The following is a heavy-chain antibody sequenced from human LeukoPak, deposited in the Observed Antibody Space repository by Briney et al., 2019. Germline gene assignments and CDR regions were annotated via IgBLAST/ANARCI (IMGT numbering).Heavy chain of an antibody. V-gene: IGHV3-33*01. Sequence: GGSLRLSCAASGFTFSSYGMHWVRQAPGKGLEWVAVIWYDGSNKYYADSVKGRFTISRDNSKNTLYLQMNSLRAEDTAVYYCARDGHYYDSSGYYLPLYFDYWGQGTLVTVSS. J-gene: IGHJ4*02. D-gene: IGHD3-22*01. CDR2: IWYDGSNK. CDR3: ARDGHYYDSSGYYLPLYFDY. CDR1: GFTFSSYG.